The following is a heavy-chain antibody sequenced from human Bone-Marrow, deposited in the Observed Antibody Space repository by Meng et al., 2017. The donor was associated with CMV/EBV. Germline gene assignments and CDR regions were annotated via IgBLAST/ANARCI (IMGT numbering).Heavy chain of an antibody. V-gene: IGHV3-74*01. Sequence: GGSLRLSCAASGFTVSSNYMSWVRQAPGKGLLWVSRIKGDGSHTIYGDSVKGRFTISRDNAKNTLYLQMNTLRVEDTAVYYCVRDGHSWNFDDWGQGSLVTVSS. CDR3: VRDGHSWNFDD. D-gene: IGHD6-13*01. CDR2: IKGDGSHT. CDR1: GFTVSSNY. J-gene: IGHJ4*02.